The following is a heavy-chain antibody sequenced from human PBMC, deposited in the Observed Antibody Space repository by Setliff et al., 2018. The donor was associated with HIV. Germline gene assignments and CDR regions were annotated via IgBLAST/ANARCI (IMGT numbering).Heavy chain of an antibody. CDR3: ARKGD. J-gene: IGHJ4*02. CDR2: INSYGSST. Sequence: PGGSLRLSCAVSGFIFSSYEMNWVRQAPGKGLEWVSYINSYGSSTYYADSVKGRFTISRDNAKNSLYLQMNSLRAEDTAVYYCARKGDWGQGTLVTVSS. V-gene: IGHV3-48*03. CDR1: GFIFSSYE.